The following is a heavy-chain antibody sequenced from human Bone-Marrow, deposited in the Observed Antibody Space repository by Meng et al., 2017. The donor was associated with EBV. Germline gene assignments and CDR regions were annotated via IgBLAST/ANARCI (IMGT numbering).Heavy chain of an antibody. J-gene: IGHJ4*02. CDR2: ISSSGSTI. D-gene: IGHD5-12*01. CDR3: ARDGRYSGSPVDY. V-gene: IGHV3-11*01. Sequence: QVELGESWGGLVRPGGSLGLSCAASGFTFSDYYMSWIRQAPGKGLEWVSYISSSGSTIYYADSVKGRFTISRDNAKNSLYLQMNSLRAEDTAVYYCARDGRYSGSPVDYWGQGTLVTVSS. CDR1: GFTFSDYY.